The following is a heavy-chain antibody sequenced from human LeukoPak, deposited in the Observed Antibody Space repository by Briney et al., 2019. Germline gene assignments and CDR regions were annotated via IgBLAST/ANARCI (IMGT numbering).Heavy chain of an antibody. CDR2: INPTGGST. CDR3: ARDGRGRGGYNYYYFDY. D-gene: IGHD5-24*01. Sequence: ASVKVSCKASGYTFTSYYMHWVRQAPGEGLEWMGIINPTGGSTSYAQKFQGRVTMTRDTSTSTVYMELSSLRSEDTAVYYCARDGRGRGGYNYYYFDYWGQGTLVTVSS. J-gene: IGHJ4*02. V-gene: IGHV1-46*01. CDR1: GYTFTSYY.